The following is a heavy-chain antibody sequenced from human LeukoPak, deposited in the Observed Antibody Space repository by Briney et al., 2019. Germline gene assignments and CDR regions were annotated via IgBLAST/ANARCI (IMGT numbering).Heavy chain of an antibody. CDR3: ARTLTTSSFDNWFDP. J-gene: IGHJ5*02. V-gene: IGHV4-30-4*01. CDR2: IYYSGST. Sequence: PSETLSLTCTVSGGSISSGDYYWSWIRQPPGKGLEWIGYIYYSGSTYYNPSLKSRVTISVDTSKNQFSLKLSSVTAADTAVYYCARTLTTSSFDNWFDPWGQGTLVTVSS. CDR1: GGSISSGDYY. D-gene: IGHD3-9*01.